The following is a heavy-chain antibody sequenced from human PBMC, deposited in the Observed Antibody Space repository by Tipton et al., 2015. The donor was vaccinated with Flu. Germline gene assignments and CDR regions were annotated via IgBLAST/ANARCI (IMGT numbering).Heavy chain of an antibody. J-gene: IGHJ4*01. V-gene: IGHV4-31*11. D-gene: IGHD3-10*01. CDR1: GVSISSGGYY. Sequence: GLVKPSQTPSLTCAVSGVSISSGGYYWSWIRRPPGNGLEWIGYIFYSGSLYYNPSLESRVRISTDTTQNEVPLKLPSVTVADTAVYYCARGDSHGSAVRWGQGTRVTVSS. CDR3: ARGDSHGSAVR. CDR2: IFYSGSL.